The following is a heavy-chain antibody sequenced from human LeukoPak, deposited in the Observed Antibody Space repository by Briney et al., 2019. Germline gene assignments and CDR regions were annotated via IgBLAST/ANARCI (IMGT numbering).Heavy chain of an antibody. V-gene: IGHV1-2*06. CDR3: ARDLDNYYDSSGYYHNNFDY. D-gene: IGHD3-22*01. J-gene: IGHJ4*02. CDR2: INPNSGGT. Sequence: ASVKVSCKASGYTLTGYYMHWVRQAPGQGLEWMGRINPNSGGTNYAQKFQGRVTMTRDTSISTAYMELSSLRSEDTAVYYCARDLDNYYDSSGYYHNNFDYWGQGTLVTVSS. CDR1: GYTLTGYY.